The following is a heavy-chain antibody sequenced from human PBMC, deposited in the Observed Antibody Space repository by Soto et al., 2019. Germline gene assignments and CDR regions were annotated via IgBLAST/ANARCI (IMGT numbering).Heavy chain of an antibody. J-gene: IGHJ5*02. D-gene: IGHD4-4*01. Sequence: QVQLVESGGGVVQPGRSLRLSCAASGFTFSSYGMHWVRQAPGKGLEWVAVIWYDGSNKYYADSVKGRFTISRDNSKNTLYLQMNSLRAEDTAVYYCAREHPIPTTVTTWFDPWGQGTLVTVSS. V-gene: IGHV3-33*01. CDR3: AREHPIPTTVTTWFDP. CDR2: IWYDGSNK. CDR1: GFTFSSYG.